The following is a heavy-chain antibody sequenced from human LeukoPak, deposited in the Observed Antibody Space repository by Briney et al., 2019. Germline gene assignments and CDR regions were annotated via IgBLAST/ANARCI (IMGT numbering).Heavy chain of an antibody. J-gene: IGHJ6*02. D-gene: IGHD6-19*01. V-gene: IGHV4-39*01. CDR1: GGSISSSIYY. CDR2: IYYSGST. CDR3: ARSSGWSNYYYYGMDV. Sequence: SETVSLTCTVSGGSISSSIYYWGWIRQPPGKGPEWIGSIYYSGSTYYNPSLKSRVTISVDTSKNQFSLKLTSVTAADTAVYYCARSSGWSNYYYYGMDVWGQGTTVTVSS.